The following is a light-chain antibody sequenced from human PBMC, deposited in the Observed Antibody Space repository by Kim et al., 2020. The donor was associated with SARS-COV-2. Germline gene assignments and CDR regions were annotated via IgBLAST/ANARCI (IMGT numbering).Light chain of an antibody. CDR1: SSDVGNYNY. J-gene: IGLJ3*02. CDR3: SSYAGSNNWV. Sequence: GHAVPISCPGPSSDVGNYNYVSWYQRHPGKAPKLMIYDVTERPSGVPDRFSGSKSGNTASLTVSGLQAEDEADYYCSSYAGSNNWVFGGGTKVTVL. V-gene: IGLV2-8*01. CDR2: DVT.